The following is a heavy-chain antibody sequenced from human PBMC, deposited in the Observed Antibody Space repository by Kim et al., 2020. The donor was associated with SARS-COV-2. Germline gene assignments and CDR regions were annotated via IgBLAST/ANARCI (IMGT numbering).Heavy chain of an antibody. D-gene: IGHD5-12*01. Sequence: FAQEFQGRITMTRDTSISTTYMELSRLTSDDTAVYYCACLTSVYSPYYFDYWGQGTLVTVSS. CDR3: ACLTSVYSPYYFDY. V-gene: IGHV1-2*02. J-gene: IGHJ4*02.